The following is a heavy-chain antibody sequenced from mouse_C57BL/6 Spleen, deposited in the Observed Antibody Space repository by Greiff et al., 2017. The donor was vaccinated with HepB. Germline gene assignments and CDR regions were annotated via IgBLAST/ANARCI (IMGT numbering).Heavy chain of an antibody. CDR3: ARWRYDGSSLYFDY. V-gene: IGHV1-72*01. Sequence: QVHVKQSGAELVKPGASVKLSCKASGYTFTSYWMHWVKQRPGRGLEWIGRIDPTSGGTNYNEKFKSKATLTVDKPSSTAYMQLSSLTSEDSAVYYCARWRYDGSSLYFDYWGQGTTLTVSS. CDR1: GYTFTSYW. CDR2: IDPTSGGT. J-gene: IGHJ2*01. D-gene: IGHD1-1*01.